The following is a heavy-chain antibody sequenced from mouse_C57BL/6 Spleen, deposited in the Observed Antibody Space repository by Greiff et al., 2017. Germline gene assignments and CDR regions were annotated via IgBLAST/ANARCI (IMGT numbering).Heavy chain of an antibody. J-gene: IGHJ4*01. D-gene: IGHD2-2*01. CDR1: GYTFTSYW. CDR3: ARLQGYEGAMDY. Sequence: QFQLQQPGAELVRPGSSVKLSCKASGYTFTSYWMHWVKQRPIQGLEWIGNIDPSDSENHYNQKFKDKATLTVEKSSSTASMQLSSLTSEDSAVYYCARLQGYEGAMDYWGQGTSVTVSS. V-gene: IGHV1-52*01. CDR2: IDPSDSEN.